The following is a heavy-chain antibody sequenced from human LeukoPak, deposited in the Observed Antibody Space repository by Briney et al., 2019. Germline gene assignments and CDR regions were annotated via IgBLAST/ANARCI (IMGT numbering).Heavy chain of an antibody. CDR3: ARDTWGDNDAFDI. Sequence: SETLSLTCTVSGGSISSYYWSWIRQPPGKGLEWLGYIYYSGSTNYNPSLKSRVTISVDTSKNQFSLKLSSVTAADTAVYYCARDTWGDNDAFDIWGQGTMVTVSS. V-gene: IGHV4-59*01. D-gene: IGHD3-10*01. CDR2: IYYSGST. CDR1: GGSISSYY. J-gene: IGHJ3*02.